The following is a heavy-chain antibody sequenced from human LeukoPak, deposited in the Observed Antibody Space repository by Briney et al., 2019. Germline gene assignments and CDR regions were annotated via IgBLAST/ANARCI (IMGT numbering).Heavy chain of an antibody. D-gene: IGHD5-12*01. CDR2: ISSSSSYI. CDR1: GFTFSSYS. V-gene: IGHV3-21*01. J-gene: IGHJ3*02. CDR3: ARTPQSSASLKIKSGYSGYRHPGAFDI. Sequence: GGSLRLSCAASGFTFSSYSMNWVRQAPGKGLEWVSSISSSSSYIYYADSVKGRFTISRDNAKNSLYLQMNSPRAEDTAVYYCARTPQSSASLKIKSGYSGYRHPGAFDIWGQGTMVTVSS.